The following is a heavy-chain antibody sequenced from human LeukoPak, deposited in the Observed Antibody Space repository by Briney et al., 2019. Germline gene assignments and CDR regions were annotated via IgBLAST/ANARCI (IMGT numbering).Heavy chain of an antibody. CDR2: INQDGSEK. CDR3: ARANYFDY. V-gene: IGHV3-7*01. Sequence: GGSLRLSCAASRFTFSSYWMGWVRQAPGKGLEWVANINQDGSEKYYVDSVKGRFTISRDNAKNSLYLEMNSLRAEDTAVYYCARANYFDYWGQGTLVTVSS. CDR1: RFTFSSYW. J-gene: IGHJ4*02.